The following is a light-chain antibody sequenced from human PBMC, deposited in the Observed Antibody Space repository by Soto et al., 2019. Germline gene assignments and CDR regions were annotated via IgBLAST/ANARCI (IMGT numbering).Light chain of an antibody. Sequence: QSVLTQPPSASGTPGQRVTISCSGSSSNIGSNYVYWYQQLPGTAPKLLIYMNNQRPSGVPDRFSGSKSGTSASLAISGLRSEDEADDYCAAWDDSLSGSDVFGTGTKVTVL. CDR2: MNN. CDR3: AAWDDSLSGSDV. CDR1: SSNIGSNY. J-gene: IGLJ1*01. V-gene: IGLV1-47*01.